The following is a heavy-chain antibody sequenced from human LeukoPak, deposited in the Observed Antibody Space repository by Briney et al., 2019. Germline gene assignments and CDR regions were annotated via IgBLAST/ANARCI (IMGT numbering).Heavy chain of an antibody. CDR1: GGSFSGYY. V-gene: IGHV4-34*01. CDR3: ARRSLYGKKVQFDY. CDR2: INHSGST. J-gene: IGHJ4*02. D-gene: IGHD4-17*01. Sequence: SETLSLTCAVYGGSFSGYYWSWIRQPPGKGLEWIGEINHSGSTNYNPSLESRVTISVDTSKNQFSLKLSSVTAADTAVYYCARRSLYGKKVQFDYWGQGTLVTVSS.